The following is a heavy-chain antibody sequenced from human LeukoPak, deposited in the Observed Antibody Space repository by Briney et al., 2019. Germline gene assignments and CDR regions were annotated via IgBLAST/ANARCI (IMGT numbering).Heavy chain of an antibody. D-gene: IGHD3-9*01. CDR2: IYSGGST. CDR3: AKRPQARYFDWLQPFDY. CDR1: GFTVSSNY. Sequence: GGSLRRSCAASGFTVSSNYMSWVRQAPGKGLEWVSVIYSGGSTYYADSVKGRFTISRDNSKNTLYLQMNSLRAEDTAVYYCAKRPQARYFDWLQPFDYWGQGTLVTVSS. J-gene: IGHJ4*02. V-gene: IGHV3-53*01.